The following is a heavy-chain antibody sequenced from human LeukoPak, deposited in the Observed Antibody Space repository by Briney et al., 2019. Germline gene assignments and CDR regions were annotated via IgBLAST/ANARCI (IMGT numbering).Heavy chain of an antibody. Sequence: PSGRSLRLSCAASGFTFSSYAMHWVRQAPGKGLEWVAVISYDGSNKYYADSVKGRFTISRDNSKNTLYLQMNSLRAEDTAVYYCARERYPNTGIVGATHFDYRGQGTLVTVSS. CDR3: ARERYPNTGIVGATHFDY. V-gene: IGHV3-30-3*01. CDR1: GFTFSSYA. D-gene: IGHD1-26*01. CDR2: ISYDGSNK. J-gene: IGHJ4*02.